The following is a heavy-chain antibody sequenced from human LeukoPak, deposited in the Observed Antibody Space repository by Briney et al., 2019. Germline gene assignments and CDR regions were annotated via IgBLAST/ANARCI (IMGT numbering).Heavy chain of an antibody. CDR2: ISSSSSYI. Sequence: GGTLRLSCAASGFTFSSYSMNWVRQAPGKGLEWVSSISSSSSYIYYADSVKGRFTISRDNAKNSLYLEMNSLRAEDTAVYYCARDGNCSGGSCSFDPWGQGTLVTVSS. CDR3: ARDGNCSGGSCSFDP. V-gene: IGHV3-21*01. CDR1: GFTFSSYS. J-gene: IGHJ5*02. D-gene: IGHD2-15*01.